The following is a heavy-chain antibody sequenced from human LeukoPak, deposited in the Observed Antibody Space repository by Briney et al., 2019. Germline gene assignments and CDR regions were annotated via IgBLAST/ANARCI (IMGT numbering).Heavy chain of an antibody. V-gene: IGHV3-23*01. D-gene: IGHD3-10*01. J-gene: IGHJ4*02. CDR2: ISATDGST. Sequence: PGGSLRLSCAASRFTFSSYAMSWVRQAPGKGLEWVSVISATDGSTYYADSVKGRFTISRDNAKNSLYLQMNSLRAEDTALYYCAKDTAPYGSGSPGVDYWGQGTLVTVSS. CDR1: RFTFSSYA. CDR3: AKDTAPYGSGSPGVDY.